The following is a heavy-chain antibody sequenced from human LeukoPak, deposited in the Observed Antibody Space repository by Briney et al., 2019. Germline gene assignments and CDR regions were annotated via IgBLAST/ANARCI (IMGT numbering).Heavy chain of an antibody. D-gene: IGHD6-19*01. CDR3: TTVAVFHGWSLDY. CDR1: GFTINNVW. CDR2: MKTQADGGTT. V-gene: IGHV3-15*01. Sequence: AGSLTLSCAVSGFTINNVWMSWDRQAPGKGREWVGCMKTQADGGTTDEATPVKGRFTISRDDSNNTLYLQMNSLKTEDTAVYYCTTVAVFHGWSLDYWGQGTLVTVSS. J-gene: IGHJ4*02.